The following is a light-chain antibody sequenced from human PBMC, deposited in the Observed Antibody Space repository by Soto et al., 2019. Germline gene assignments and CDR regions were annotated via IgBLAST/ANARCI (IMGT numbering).Light chain of an antibody. Sequence: DIPMTQSPSTLSASVGDRVTITCRASQSISGSLAWYQQKPGKAPKLLIYEASNLKSGVPSRFSGSGSRTEYTLAISSLQPDDSASYYCQQYNGYWTFGQGTRVEIK. CDR3: QQYNGYWT. CDR1: QSISGS. V-gene: IGKV1-5*03. J-gene: IGKJ1*01. CDR2: EAS.